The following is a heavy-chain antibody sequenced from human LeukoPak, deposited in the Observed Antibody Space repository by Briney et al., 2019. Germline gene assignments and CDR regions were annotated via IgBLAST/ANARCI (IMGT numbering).Heavy chain of an antibody. CDR2: IYYSGST. D-gene: IGHD6-13*01. V-gene: IGHV4-59*01. CDR3: ARTFPYSSSWYYFDY. J-gene: IGHJ4*02. Sequence: SETLSLTCTVSGGSISSYYWSWIRQPPGKGLEWIGYIYYSGSTNYNPSLKGRVTISVDTSKNQFSLKLSSVTAADTAVYYCARTFPYSSSWYYFDYWGQGTLVTVSS. CDR1: GGSISSYY.